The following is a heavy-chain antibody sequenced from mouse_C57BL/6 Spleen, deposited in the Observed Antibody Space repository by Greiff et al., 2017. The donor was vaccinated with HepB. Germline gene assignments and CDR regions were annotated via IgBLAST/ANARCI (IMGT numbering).Heavy chain of an antibody. CDR1: GYSITSGYY. Sequence: ESGPGLVKPSQSLSLTCSVTGYSITSGYYWNWIRQFPGNKLEWMGYISYDGSNNYNPSLKNRISITRDTSKNQFFLKLNSVTTEDTATYYCAREGYDWFAYWGQGTLVTVSA. J-gene: IGHJ3*01. D-gene: IGHD2-2*01. CDR3: AREGYDWFAY. CDR2: ISYDGSN. V-gene: IGHV3-6*01.